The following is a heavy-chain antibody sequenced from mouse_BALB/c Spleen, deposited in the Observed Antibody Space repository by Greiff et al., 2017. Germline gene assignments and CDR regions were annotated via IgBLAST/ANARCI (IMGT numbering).Heavy chain of an antibody. V-gene: IGHV7-3*02. D-gene: IGHD1-1*01. CDR2: IRNKANGYTT. CDR1: GFTFTDYY. CDR3: ARAPSYYGAMDY. Sequence: EVHLVESGGGLVQPGGSLRLSCATSGFTFTDYYMSWVRQPPGKALEWLGFIRNKANGYTTEYSASVKGRFTISRDNSQSILYRQMNTLRAEDSATYYCARAPSYYGAMDYWGQGTSVTVSA. J-gene: IGHJ4*01.